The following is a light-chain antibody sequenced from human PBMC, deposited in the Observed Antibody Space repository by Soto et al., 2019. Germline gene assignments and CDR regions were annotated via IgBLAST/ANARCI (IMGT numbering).Light chain of an antibody. V-gene: IGKV3-20*01. CDR2: GAS. J-gene: IGKJ1*01. Sequence: EIVLTQSPGTLSLSPGEXXXXXXXXXQSVSSSYLAWYQQKPGQAPRLLIYGASSRATGIPDRFSGSGSGTDFTLTISRLEPEDFAVYYCQQYGSSPQTFGQGTKVDIK. CDR3: QQYGSSPQT. CDR1: QSVSSSY.